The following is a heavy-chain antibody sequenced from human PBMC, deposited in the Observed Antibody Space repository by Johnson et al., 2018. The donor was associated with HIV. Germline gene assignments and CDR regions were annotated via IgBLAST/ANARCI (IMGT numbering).Heavy chain of an antibody. Sequence: QVQLVESGGGVVQPGGSLRLSCAASGFTFSSYGMHWVRQAPGKGLECVAVIWYDGSNKYYVDSVKGRFTISRDNSKNTLYLQMNSLRAEDTAVYYCARSFGVTTPGAFDIWGQGTMVTVSS. CDR2: IWYDGSNK. J-gene: IGHJ3*02. CDR3: ARSFGVTTPGAFDI. D-gene: IGHD3-3*01. V-gene: IGHV3-33*01. CDR1: GFTFSSYG.